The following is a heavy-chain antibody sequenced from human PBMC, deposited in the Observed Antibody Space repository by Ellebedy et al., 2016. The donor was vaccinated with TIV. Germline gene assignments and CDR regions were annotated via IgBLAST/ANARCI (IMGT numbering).Heavy chain of an antibody. CDR2: IKQDGSEK. J-gene: IGHJ4*02. V-gene: IGHV3-7*01. CDR3: ARDQWMGRAYYFDS. D-gene: IGHD6-19*01. CDR1: GFTFSNYW. Sequence: GGSLRLSCAASGFTFSNYWMSWVRQAPGKGLEWVANIKQDGSEKYYVDSVKGRFSISRDNAKNSLYVQMNSLRDEEKAVYYWARDQWMGRAYYFDSWGQGTLVTVSS.